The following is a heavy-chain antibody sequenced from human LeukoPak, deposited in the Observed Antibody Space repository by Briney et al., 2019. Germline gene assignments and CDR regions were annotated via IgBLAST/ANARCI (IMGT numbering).Heavy chain of an antibody. D-gene: IGHD3-22*01. CDR1: GXSISSYY. CDR3: ATDSRGYFHPYY. Sequence: SETLSLTCTVSGXSISSYYWSWIRQPPGKGLEWIANIHDSGSTNYNPSLKSRITISVDTSKHQFSLKLSSVTAADTAVYYCATDSRGYFHPYYWGQGSLVTVSS. J-gene: IGHJ4*02. CDR2: IHDSGST. V-gene: IGHV4-59*08.